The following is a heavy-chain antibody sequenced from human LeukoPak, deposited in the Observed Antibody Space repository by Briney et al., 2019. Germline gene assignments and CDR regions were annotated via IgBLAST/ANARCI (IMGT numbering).Heavy chain of an antibody. CDR2: ISSSGSTI. J-gene: IGHJ1*01. Sequence: PGGSLRLSCAASGFTFSDYYMSWIRQAPGKGLEWVSYISSSGSTIYYADSVKGRFTISRDNAKNSLYLQMNSLRAEDTAVYYCATQLLYRSEAEYFQHWGQGTLVTVSS. D-gene: IGHD2-2*02. CDR3: ATQLLYRSEAEYFQH. CDR1: GFTFSDYY. V-gene: IGHV3-11*04.